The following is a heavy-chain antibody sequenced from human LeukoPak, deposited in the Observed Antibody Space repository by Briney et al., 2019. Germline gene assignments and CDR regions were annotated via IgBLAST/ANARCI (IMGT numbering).Heavy chain of an antibody. CDR1: GGSFSGYY. D-gene: IGHD5-24*01. CDR3: ARRRDGYNYYYYYYMDV. CDR2: INHSGST. V-gene: IGHV4-34*01. Sequence: SETLSLTCAVYGGSFSGYYWSWIRQPPGKGPEWIGEINHSGSTNYNPSLKSRVTISVDTSKNQFSLKLSSVTAADTAVYYCARRRDGYNYYYYYYMDVWGKGTTVTISS. J-gene: IGHJ6*03.